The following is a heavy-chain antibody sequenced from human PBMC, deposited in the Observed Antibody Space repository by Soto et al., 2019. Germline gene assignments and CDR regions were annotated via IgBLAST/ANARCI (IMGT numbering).Heavy chain of an antibody. CDR2: MNPNSGNT. J-gene: IGHJ3*02. CDR3: ASTGYCTNGVCYAFDI. Sequence: ASVKVSCKASGYTFTSYDINWVRQATGQGLEWMGWMNPNSGNTGYAQKFQGRVTMTRNTSISTAYMELSSLRSEDTAVYYCASTGYCTNGVCYAFDIWGQGTMVTVSS. D-gene: IGHD2-8*01. V-gene: IGHV1-8*02. CDR1: GYTFTSYD.